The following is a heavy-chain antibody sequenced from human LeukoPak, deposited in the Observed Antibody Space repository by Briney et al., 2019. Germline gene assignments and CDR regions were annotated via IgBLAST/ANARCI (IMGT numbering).Heavy chain of an antibody. CDR1: GFSFSSYW. CDR2: LKEDGSEK. J-gene: IGHJ4*02. Sequence: GGPLRLSCAASGFSFSSYWMRWVRQAPGKGLEWVANLKEDGSEKYYVDSVKGRFTIPRDNAKNSLYLQMNSLRAEDTAVYYCAREGDVDTAMADSFDYWGQGTLVTVSS. CDR3: AREGDVDTAMADSFDY. D-gene: IGHD5-18*01. V-gene: IGHV3-7*01.